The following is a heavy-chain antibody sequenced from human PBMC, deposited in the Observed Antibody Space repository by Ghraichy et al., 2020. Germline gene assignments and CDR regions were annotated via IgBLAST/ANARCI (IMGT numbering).Heavy chain of an antibody. Sequence: ASVKVSCKASGYTFTGYYMHWVRQAPGQGLEWMGWINPNSGGTNYAQKFQGRVTMTRDTSISTAYMELSRLRSDDTAVYYCARSRDGLRFVEDLGYWGQGTLVTVSS. CDR1: GYTFTGYY. CDR3: ARSRDGLRFVEDLGY. D-gene: IGHD5-12*01. V-gene: IGHV1-2*02. J-gene: IGHJ4*02. CDR2: INPNSGGT.